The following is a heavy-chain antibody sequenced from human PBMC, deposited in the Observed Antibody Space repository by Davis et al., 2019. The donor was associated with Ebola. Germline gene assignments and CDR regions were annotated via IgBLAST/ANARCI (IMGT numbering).Heavy chain of an antibody. CDR3: ARAPNYDVLTGTSSYYFDY. V-gene: IGHV1-18*04. J-gene: IGHJ4*02. CDR2: ISGFNTNT. Sequence: ASVKVSCKSSGYTFTSYGLVWVRQAPGLGLEWMGWISGFNTNTNFAQKFQGRVTVSKDTSTNTAYMDLRCLTSDDTAIYYCARAPNYDVLTGTSSYYFDYWGQGTLVTVSS. CDR1: GYTFTSYG. D-gene: IGHD3-9*01.